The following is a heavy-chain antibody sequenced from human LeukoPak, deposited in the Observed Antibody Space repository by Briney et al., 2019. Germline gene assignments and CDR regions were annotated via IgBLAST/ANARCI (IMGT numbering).Heavy chain of an antibody. D-gene: IGHD3-3*01. CDR1: GFTFSSYG. Sequence: GGSLRLSCAASGFTFSSYGMHWVRQAPGKGLEWVAFIRYDGSNKYYADSVKGRFTISRDNSKNTLYLQMNSLRAEDTAVYYCAKDQDFWSGYLGNDAFDIWGQGTMVTVSS. J-gene: IGHJ3*02. CDR2: IRYDGSNK. CDR3: AKDQDFWSGYLGNDAFDI. V-gene: IGHV3-30*02.